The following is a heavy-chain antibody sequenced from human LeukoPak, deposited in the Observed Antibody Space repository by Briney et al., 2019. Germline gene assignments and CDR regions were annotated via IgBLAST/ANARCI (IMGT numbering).Heavy chain of an antibody. J-gene: IGHJ4*02. CDR2: IYHSGST. CDR1: GGSISSGGYY. V-gene: IGHV4-30-2*01. D-gene: IGHD3-10*02. Sequence: TSQTLSLTCTVSGGSISSGGYYWSWIRQPPGKGLEWIGYIYHSGSTYYNPSLKSRVTISVDRSKNQFSLKLSSVTAADTAVYYCARDSPYGRGAGHFDYWGQGTLVTVSS. CDR3: ARDSPYGRGAGHFDY.